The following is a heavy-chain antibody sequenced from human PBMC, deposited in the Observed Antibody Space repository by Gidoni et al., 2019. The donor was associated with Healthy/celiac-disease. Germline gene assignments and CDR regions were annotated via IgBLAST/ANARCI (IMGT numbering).Heavy chain of an antibody. D-gene: IGHD4-4*01. V-gene: IGHV3-23*01. CDR2: ISGSGGST. CDR1: GFPFSSYA. J-gene: IGHJ4*02. CDR3: AKDDPSNLPFDY. Sequence: EVQLLESGGGLVQPGGSLSLSFAPSGFPFSSYAMSWVRQAPGKGLEWVSAISGSGGSTYYADSVKGRFTISRDNSKNTLYLQMNSLRAEDTAVYYCAKDDPSNLPFDYWGQGTLVTVSS.